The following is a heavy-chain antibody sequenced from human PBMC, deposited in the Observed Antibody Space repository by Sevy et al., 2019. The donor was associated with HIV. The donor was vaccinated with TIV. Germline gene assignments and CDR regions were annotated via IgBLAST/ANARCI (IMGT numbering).Heavy chain of an antibody. CDR3: TTDSKKRRLYALYRR. D-gene: IGHD2-2*01. Sequence: GGSLRLSCAASGFTFSNAWMSWVRQAPGRGLEWVGRIKSKTDGGTTDYSAPMKGRVNISRDDSKNTLHLKMNSQKTGDKAFYYCTTDSKKRRLYALYRRWGKGTLVTV. CDR1: GFTFSNAW. J-gene: IGHJ4*02. CDR2: IKSKTDGGTT. V-gene: IGHV3-15*01.